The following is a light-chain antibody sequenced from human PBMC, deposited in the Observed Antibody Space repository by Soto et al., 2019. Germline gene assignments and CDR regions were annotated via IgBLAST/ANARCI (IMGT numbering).Light chain of an antibody. J-gene: IGLJ2*01. CDR3: CSYAGSYTLA. V-gene: IGLV2-11*01. Sequence: QSALTQPRSVSGSPGQSVTLSCTGTSSDVGGYHYVSWYQHHPGKAPKIIIFDVNKRPSGVPDRFSGSKSGNTASLTISGLQTEDEADYYCCSYAGSYTLAFGGGTK. CDR1: SSDVGGYHY. CDR2: DVN.